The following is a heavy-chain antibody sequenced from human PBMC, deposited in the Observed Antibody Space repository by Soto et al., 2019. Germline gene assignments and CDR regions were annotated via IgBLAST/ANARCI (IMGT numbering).Heavy chain of an antibody. CDR2: IHYSGSV. V-gene: IGHV4-30-4*01. CDR1: GGSISVEHYH. Sequence: QVQLRESDPGLVRPSQTLSLTCTVSGGSISVEHYHWTWIRQPPGKGLEWIGYIHYSGSVYYNPSLQSRLSMAVDTSKNLFSLKLASVTAADTAVYFCVREDDGGDRDYYGLDVWGQGTTVTVSS. CDR3: VREDDGGDRDYYGLDV. D-gene: IGHD2-21*02. J-gene: IGHJ6*02.